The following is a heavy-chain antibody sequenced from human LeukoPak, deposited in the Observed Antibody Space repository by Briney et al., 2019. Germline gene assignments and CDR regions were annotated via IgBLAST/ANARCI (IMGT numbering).Heavy chain of an antibody. CDR3: ARDPTPTYESGAYYGGD. D-gene: IGHD3-22*01. V-gene: IGHV1-2*02. J-gene: IGHJ4*02. Sequence: SSVKVSCKASGYTFTGSYIHWVRQSPGHGLEWMGWIHPNSGGTSSPQKFQGRVTMTRDTSITTAYMELSGLRSDDTAVYYCARDPTPTYESGAYYGGDWGRGTLVTVSS. CDR1: GYTFTGSY. CDR2: IHPNSGGT.